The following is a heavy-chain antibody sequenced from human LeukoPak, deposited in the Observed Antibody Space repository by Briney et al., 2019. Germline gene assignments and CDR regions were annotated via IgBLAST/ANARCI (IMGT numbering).Heavy chain of an antibody. D-gene: IGHD2-21*02. V-gene: IGHV3-21*04. Sequence: PGGSLRLSCAASGFTFSSYSMNWVRQAPGKGLEWVSSISSSSSYIYYADSVKGRFTISRDNAKNSLYLQMNSLRAEDTAVYYCARGGGDWNYDDYWGQGTLVTVSS. CDR1: GFTFSSYS. J-gene: IGHJ4*02. CDR2: ISSSSSYI. CDR3: ARGGGDWNYDDY.